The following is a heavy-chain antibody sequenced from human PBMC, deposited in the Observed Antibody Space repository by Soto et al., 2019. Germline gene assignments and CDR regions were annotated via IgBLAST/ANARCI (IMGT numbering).Heavy chain of an antibody. V-gene: IGHV3-30*18. CDR3: AKEAVWSGYFDY. CDR1: GFTFSSYG. Sequence: GGSLRLSWAASGFTFSSYGMHWVRQAPGKGLEWVAVISYDGSNKYYADSVKGRFTISRDNSKNTLYLQMNSLRAEDTAVYYCAKEAVWSGYFDYWGQGTLVTVSS. J-gene: IGHJ4*02. CDR2: ISYDGSNK. D-gene: IGHD3-3*01.